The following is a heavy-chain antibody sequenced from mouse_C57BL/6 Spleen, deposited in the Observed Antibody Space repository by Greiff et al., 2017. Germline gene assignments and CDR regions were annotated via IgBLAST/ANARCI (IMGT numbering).Heavy chain of an antibody. V-gene: IGHV1-82*01. D-gene: IGHD3-3*01. CDR2: IYPGDGDT. J-gene: IGHJ4*01. Sequence: QVQLKESGPELVKPGASVKISCKASGYAFSSSWMNWVKQRPGKGLEWIGRIYPGDGDTNYNGKFKGKATLTADKSSSTAYMQLSSLTSEDSAVYFGARWMGQDYAMDYWGQGTSVTVSS. CDR3: ARWMGQDYAMDY. CDR1: GYAFSSSW.